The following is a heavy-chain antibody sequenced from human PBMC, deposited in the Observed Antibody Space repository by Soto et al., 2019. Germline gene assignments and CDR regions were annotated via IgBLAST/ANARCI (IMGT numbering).Heavy chain of an antibody. CDR2: ISSNGGST. J-gene: IGHJ4*02. V-gene: IGHV3-64*01. CDR3: ARVIPVAGLDF. CDR1: GFTFSIYA. D-gene: IGHD6-19*01. Sequence: EVQLVESGGDLVQPGGSLRLSCAASGFTFSIYAMQWVRQAPGKGLEYISVISSNGGSTFYANSVKGRFTISRDNSKNTLYLQIDSLRPEDMGVDFCARVIPVAGLDFWGQGTLVTVSS.